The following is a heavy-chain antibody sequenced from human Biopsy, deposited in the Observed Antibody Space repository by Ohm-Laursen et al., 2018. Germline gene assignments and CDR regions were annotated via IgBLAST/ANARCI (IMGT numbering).Heavy chain of an antibody. Sequence: SDTLSLTWTVSGGSISSDYWSWIRQTPGKGLEWIGYIYYSGSTNYNPSLKSRVTISVDRSKNQFSLRLNSVTAADTAVYYCARATNSTGWPYYYCYGMDVWGQGTTVTVSS. D-gene: IGHD2/OR15-2a*01. CDR1: GGSISSDY. V-gene: IGHV4-59*07. J-gene: IGHJ6*02. CDR2: IYYSGST. CDR3: ARATNSTGWPYYYCYGMDV.